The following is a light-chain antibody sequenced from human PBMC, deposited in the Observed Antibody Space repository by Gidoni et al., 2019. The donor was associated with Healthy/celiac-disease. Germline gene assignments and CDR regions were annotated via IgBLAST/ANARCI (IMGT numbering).Light chain of an antibody. J-gene: IGKJ1*01. Sequence: MMTQSPLSLPVTPGEPASISCRSSQSLLHSNGYNYLDWYLQKPGQSPQLLIYLGSNRASGVPDRFSGSGSGTDFTLKNSRVEAEDVGVYYCMQALQTPPTFGQGTKVEIK. CDR3: MQALQTPPT. CDR1: QSLLHSNGYNY. CDR2: LGS. V-gene: IGKV2-28*01.